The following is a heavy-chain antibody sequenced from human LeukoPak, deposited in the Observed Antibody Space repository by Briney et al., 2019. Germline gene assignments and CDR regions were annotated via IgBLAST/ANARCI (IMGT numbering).Heavy chain of an antibody. V-gene: IGHV4-30-2*01. CDR2: IYHSGST. CDR1: GGSVSSGGDS. CDR3: ARAGYRDAFDI. J-gene: IGHJ3*02. Sequence: SETLSLTCTVSGGSVSSGGDSWSWIRQPPGTGLEWIGYIYHSGSTYYNPSLKSRVTISVDRSKNQFSLKLSSVTAADTAVYYCARAGYRDAFDIWGQGTMVTVSS. D-gene: IGHD2-2*03.